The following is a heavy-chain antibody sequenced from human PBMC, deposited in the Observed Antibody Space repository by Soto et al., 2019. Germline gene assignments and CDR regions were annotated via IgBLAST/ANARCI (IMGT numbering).Heavy chain of an antibody. CDR2: INAGNGNT. Sequence: ASVKVSCKASGYTFTSYAMHWVRQAPGQRLEWMGWINAGNGNTKYSQKFQGRVTITRDTSASTAYMELSSLRSEDTAVYYCARERSIAAAGTPPYSGQGTLVTVSS. V-gene: IGHV1-3*01. J-gene: IGHJ4*02. CDR1: GYTFTSYA. D-gene: IGHD6-13*01. CDR3: ARERSIAAAGTPPY.